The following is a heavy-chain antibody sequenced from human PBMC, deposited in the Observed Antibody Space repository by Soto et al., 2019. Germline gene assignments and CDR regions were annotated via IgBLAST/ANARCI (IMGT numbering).Heavy chain of an antibody. Sequence: DVQLVESGGGLVQPGGSLRLSCAASGFTFSSYYMSWVRQVPGKGLEWVANIKQDGSETNYLGSVTGRFTISRDNTKSSLSLEMISLRAEDTALYYCVKNGGCLTKDWGQGTLVTVSS. CDR1: GFTFSSYY. J-gene: IGHJ4*02. CDR3: VKNGGCLTKD. D-gene: IGHD2-8*01. CDR2: IKQDGSET. V-gene: IGHV3-7*02.